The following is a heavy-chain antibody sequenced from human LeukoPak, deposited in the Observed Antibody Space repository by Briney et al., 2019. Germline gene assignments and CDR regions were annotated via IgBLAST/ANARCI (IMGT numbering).Heavy chain of an antibody. Sequence: PGGSLRLSCAASGFTVSSNYMSWVRQAPGKGLEWVSIIYSSGNTYYADSVKGRFTISRDNSKNTLYLQMNSLRAEDTAVYYCARGRRTDFHYYNYMDVWGKGTAVTVSS. CDR1: GFTVSSNY. J-gene: IGHJ6*03. CDR3: ARGRRTDFHYYNYMDV. CDR2: IYSSGNT. V-gene: IGHV3-53*01. D-gene: IGHD3-3*01.